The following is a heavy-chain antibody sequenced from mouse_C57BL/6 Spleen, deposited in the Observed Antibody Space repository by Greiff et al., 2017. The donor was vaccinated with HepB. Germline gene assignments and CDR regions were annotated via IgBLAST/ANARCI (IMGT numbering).Heavy chain of an antibody. CDR2: INPSSGYT. V-gene: IGHV1-7*01. Sequence: VQLQQSGAELAKPGASVKLSCKASGYTFTSYWMHWVKQRPGQGLEWIGYINPSSGYTKYNQKFKDKATLTADKSSSTAYMQLSSLTYEDSAVYYGANKRGSYGISEESYAMDYWGQGTSVTVSS. CDR3: ANKRGSYGISEESYAMDY. D-gene: IGHD1-1*01. J-gene: IGHJ4*01. CDR1: GYTFTSYW.